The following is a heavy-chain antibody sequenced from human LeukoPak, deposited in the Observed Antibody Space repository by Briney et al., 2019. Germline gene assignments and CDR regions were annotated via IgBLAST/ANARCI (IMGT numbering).Heavy chain of an antibody. CDR2: ISSSGSTI. CDR3: AELGITMIGGV. CDR1: GFTFSSYE. J-gene: IGHJ6*04. V-gene: IGHV3-48*03. Sequence: GGSLRLSCAASGFTFSSYEMNWVRQAPGKGLEWVLYISSSGSTIYYADSVKGRFTISRDNGKNSLYLQMNSLRAEDTSVYYCAELGITMIGGVWGKGTTVTISS. D-gene: IGHD3-10*02.